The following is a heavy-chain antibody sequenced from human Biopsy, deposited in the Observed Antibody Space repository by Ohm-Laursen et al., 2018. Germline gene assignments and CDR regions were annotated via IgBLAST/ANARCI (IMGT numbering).Heavy chain of an antibody. CDR3: ARDLLEWSLPS. CDR2: IYPNSGDT. J-gene: IGHJ4*02. V-gene: IGHV1-2*02. D-gene: IGHD3-3*01. Sequence: ESSVKVSCKASGYNFPTHSMHWVRQAPGQGLEWMGSIYPNSGDTDFAQKFQGRVSMTRDTSVSTAYLELSSLRSDDTAIYYCARDLLEWSLPSWGQGTLVTVSS. CDR1: GYNFPTHS.